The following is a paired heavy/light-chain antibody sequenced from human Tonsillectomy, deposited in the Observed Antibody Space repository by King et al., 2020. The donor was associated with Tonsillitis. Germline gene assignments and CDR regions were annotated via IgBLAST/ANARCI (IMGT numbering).Heavy chain of an antibody. V-gene: IGHV1-2*02. J-gene: IGHJ4*02. Sequence: QAQLVQSGAEVKKPGASVKVSCKASGYTFSAYMYWVRQAPGQGLEWMGWINPDNGGTSYAQKFQGRATLTRDTSISTGYMELNRVRSDDTAVYYCVMFLSVDVERVVVLWGQGTLVSVSS. D-gene: IGHD3-22*01. CDR1: GYTFSAY. CDR2: INPDNGGT. CDR3: VMFLSVDVERVVVL.
Light chain of an antibody. V-gene: IGLV3-25*01. CDR2: KDS. Sequence: SYELTQPPSVSVSPGQTARITCSGDALAKQYTYWHQQKPGQAPVLVIYKDSERPSGIPERFSGSTSGTTVTLTISGVQAEDEADYYCQSADSSGTWVFGGGTKLTVL. CDR3: QSADSSGTWV. J-gene: IGLJ3*02. CDR1: ALAKQY.